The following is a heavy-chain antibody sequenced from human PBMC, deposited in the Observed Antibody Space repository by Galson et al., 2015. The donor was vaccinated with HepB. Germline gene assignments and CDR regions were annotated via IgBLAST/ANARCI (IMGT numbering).Heavy chain of an antibody. V-gene: IGHV3-48*03. D-gene: IGHD2-15*01. CDR3: ARDSLWVVAATGGMDV. CDR2: ISSSGSTI. CDR1: GFTFSSYE. Sequence: SLRLSCAASGFTFSSYEMNWVRQAPGKGLEWVSYISSSGSTIYYADSVKGRFTISRDNAKNSLYLQMNSLRAEDTAVYYCARDSLWVVAATGGMDVWGQGTTVTVSS. J-gene: IGHJ6*02.